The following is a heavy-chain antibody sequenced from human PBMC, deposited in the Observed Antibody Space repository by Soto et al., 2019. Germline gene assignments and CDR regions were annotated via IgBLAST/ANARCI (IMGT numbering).Heavy chain of an antibody. Sequence: SETLSLTCTVSGGSISSYYWSWIRQPPGKGLEWIGYIYYSGSTNYNPSLKSRVTISVDTSKNQFSLKLSSVTAADTAVYYCAAKYSSGWYLRSGYYYYMDVWGKGTTVTVSS. J-gene: IGHJ6*03. D-gene: IGHD6-19*01. CDR3: AAKYSSGWYLRSGYYYYMDV. CDR1: GGSISSYY. CDR2: IYYSGST. V-gene: IGHV4-59*01.